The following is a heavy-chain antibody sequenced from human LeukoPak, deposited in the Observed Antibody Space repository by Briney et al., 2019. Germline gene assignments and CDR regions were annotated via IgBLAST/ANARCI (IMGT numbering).Heavy chain of an antibody. CDR1: GFTVSSNY. Sequence: GGSLRLSCAASGFTVSSNYMSWVRQAPGKRLEWVSVIYSGGSTYYADSVKGRFTISRDNSKNTLYLQVNSLRAEDTAVYYCARAPIRYFDWLVYYYGMDVWGQGTTVTVSS. CDR3: ARAPIRYFDWLVYYYGMDV. CDR2: IYSGGST. V-gene: IGHV3-66*01. J-gene: IGHJ6*02. D-gene: IGHD3-9*01.